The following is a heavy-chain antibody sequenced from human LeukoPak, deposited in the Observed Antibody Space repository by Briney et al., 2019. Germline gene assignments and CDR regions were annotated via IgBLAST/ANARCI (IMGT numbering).Heavy chain of an antibody. D-gene: IGHD3-16*01. CDR1: GFPFSTYW. V-gene: IGHV3-7*01. CDR2: IIQDGNEE. CDR3: AREGASKISHAFDI. Sequence: PGGSLRLSCAVSGFPFSTYWMTWVRQAPGKGLEWVANIIQDGNEEFYVGSVKGRFTISRDNAKNSLYLQMNSLRAEDTAVYYCAREGASKISHAFDIWGQGTMVTVSS. J-gene: IGHJ3*02.